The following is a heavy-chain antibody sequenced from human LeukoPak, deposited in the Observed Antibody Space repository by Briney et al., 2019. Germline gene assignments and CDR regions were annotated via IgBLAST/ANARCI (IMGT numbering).Heavy chain of an antibody. Sequence: GGSLRLSCAASGFTVSSNFLTWVRQTPGKGLEWVSVIFSDGTTYYAGSVKGRFTISRDNSKSTLYLQMNSLRAEDRAVYYCAKEQTSSGFFDYWGQGTLVTVSS. CDR2: IFSDGTT. D-gene: IGHD2-2*01. CDR1: GFTVSSNF. V-gene: IGHV3-53*01. J-gene: IGHJ4*02. CDR3: AKEQTSSGFFDY.